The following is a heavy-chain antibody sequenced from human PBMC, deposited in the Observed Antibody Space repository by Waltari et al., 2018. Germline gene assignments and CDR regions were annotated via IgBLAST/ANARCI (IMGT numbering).Heavy chain of an antibody. CDR3: TSDAFGNSIGGVFDY. J-gene: IGHJ4*02. D-gene: IGHD3-3*01. Sequence: EVQLVESGGGLVQPGRSLRLSCVGSGFSFADRAMHWVRQVPGKCLVWGSGINWNSGNIGYADSVKGRFTISRDNAKNSLYLQINSVRTEDTALYYCTSDAFGNSIGGVFDYWGQGTLVNVSS. CDR1: GFSFADRA. V-gene: IGHV3-9*01. CDR2: INWNSGNI.